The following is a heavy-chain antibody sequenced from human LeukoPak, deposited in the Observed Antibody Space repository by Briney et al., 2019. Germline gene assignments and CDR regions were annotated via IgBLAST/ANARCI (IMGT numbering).Heavy chain of an antibody. CDR1: GFTFSSYD. CDR2: IGTAGDT. CDR3: ARGPPIYSGYEETSFDY. Sequence: GGSLRLSCADSGFTFSSYDMHWVRQATGKGLEWVSAIGTAGDTYYPGSVKGRFTISRENAKNSLYLQMNSLRAGDTAVYYCARGPPIYSGYEETSFDYWGQGTLVTVSS. V-gene: IGHV3-13*01. D-gene: IGHD5-12*01. J-gene: IGHJ4*02.